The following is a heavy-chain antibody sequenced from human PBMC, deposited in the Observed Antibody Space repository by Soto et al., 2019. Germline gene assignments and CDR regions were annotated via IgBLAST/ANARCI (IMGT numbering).Heavy chain of an antibody. Sequence: ASVKVSCKASGYTFTSYAMNWVRQAPGQGLEWMGWINTNTGNPTYAQGFTGRFVFSLDTSVSTAYLQICSLKAEDTAVYYCAREIIVEYYDFWSGYSYNWFDPWGQGTLVTVSS. CDR3: AREIIVEYYDFWSGYSYNWFDP. V-gene: IGHV7-4-1*01. CDR2: INTNTGNP. CDR1: GYTFTSYA. J-gene: IGHJ5*02. D-gene: IGHD3-3*01.